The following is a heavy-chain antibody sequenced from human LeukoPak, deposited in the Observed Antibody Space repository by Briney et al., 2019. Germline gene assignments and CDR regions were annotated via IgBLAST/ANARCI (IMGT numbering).Heavy chain of an antibody. V-gene: IGHV3-20*04. CDR2: INWNGGSP. Sequence: PGGSLRLSCAAAGFTFDDYGMSWVRQAPGKGLELVSGINWNGGSPGYADSVKGRFTISRDNAKNSLYLQMNSLRAEDTALYYCARVYYYDSSGYYYFDYWGQGTLVTVSS. D-gene: IGHD3-22*01. CDR1: GFTFDDYG. CDR3: ARVYYYDSSGYYYFDY. J-gene: IGHJ4*02.